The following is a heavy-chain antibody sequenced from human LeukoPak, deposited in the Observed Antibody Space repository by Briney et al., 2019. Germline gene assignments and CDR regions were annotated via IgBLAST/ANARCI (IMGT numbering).Heavy chain of an antibody. J-gene: IGHJ4*02. Sequence: SETLSLTCSVSGGSITSGGYYWSWVRQHPERGLEWIGYIDYSGGTLYNPSLKSRVSISVDTSENQFSLKLSSVTAADTAVYFCARVEVGATIDYWGQGTLVTVSS. D-gene: IGHD1-26*01. CDR2: IDYSGGT. CDR3: ARVEVGATIDY. V-gene: IGHV4-31*03. CDR1: GGSITSGGYY.